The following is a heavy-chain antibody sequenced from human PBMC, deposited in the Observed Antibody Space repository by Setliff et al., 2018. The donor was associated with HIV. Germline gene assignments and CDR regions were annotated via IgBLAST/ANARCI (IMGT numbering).Heavy chain of an antibody. Sequence: ASVKVSCKASGGTFSNYAISWVRQAPGQGLEWMGWISTADGKKYYAPKVHDRITLTMDISTTTAHLQLRSLRSDDTAVYFCAREVPSNTGSYYKKYWGQGTLVTVSS. CDR3: AREVPSNTGSYYKKY. V-gene: IGHV1-18*04. CDR1: GGTFSNYA. CDR2: ISTADGKK. J-gene: IGHJ4*02. D-gene: IGHD3-10*01.